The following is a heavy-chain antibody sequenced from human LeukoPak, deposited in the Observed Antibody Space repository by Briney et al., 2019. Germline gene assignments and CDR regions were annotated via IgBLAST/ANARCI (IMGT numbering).Heavy chain of an antibody. CDR2: INTNTGNP. D-gene: IGHD5-18*01. V-gene: IGHV7-4-1*02. CDR3: AREAYSSAYYFDY. Sequence: GASVKVSCKASGYTFTNYAMHWVRQAPGQGLEWMGWINTNTGNPSYARGFTGRFVFSLDTSVSTAYLQISSLKAEDTAVCYCAREAYSSAYYFDYWGQGTLVTVSS. CDR1: GYTFTNYA. J-gene: IGHJ4*02.